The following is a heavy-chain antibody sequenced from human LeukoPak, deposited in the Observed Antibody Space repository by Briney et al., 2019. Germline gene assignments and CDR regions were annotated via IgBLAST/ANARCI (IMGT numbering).Heavy chain of an antibody. CDR1: GGSISSSN. Sequence: KPSETLSLTCTVSGGSISSSNYYWGWIRQPPGKGLEWVSSISSTSSYIYYADSVKGRVTISRDNAKNSLYLQMNSLRAEDTAIYYCARDEITMKVVAMWAFDIWGQGTMVTVSS. V-gene: IGHV3-21*01. CDR2: ISSTSSYI. CDR3: ARDEITMKVVAMWAFDI. J-gene: IGHJ3*02. D-gene: IGHD3-22*01.